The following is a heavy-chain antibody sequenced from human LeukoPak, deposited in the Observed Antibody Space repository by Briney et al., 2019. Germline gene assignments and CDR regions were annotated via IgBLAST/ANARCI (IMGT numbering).Heavy chain of an antibody. J-gene: IGHJ6*02. CDR3: ARHRAHRDRYDILTGSRPYYYYGMDV. CDR2: IYYSGST. CDR1: GGSISSYY. D-gene: IGHD3-9*01. Sequence: SETLSLTCTVSGGSISSYYWSWIRQPPGKGLEWIGYIYYSGSTNYNPSLKSRVTISVDTSKNQFSLKLSSVTAADTAVYYCARHRAHRDRYDILTGSRPYYYYGMDVWGQGTTVTVSS. V-gene: IGHV4-59*08.